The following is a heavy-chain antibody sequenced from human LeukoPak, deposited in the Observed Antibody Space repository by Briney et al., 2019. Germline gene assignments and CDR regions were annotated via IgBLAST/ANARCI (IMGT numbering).Heavy chain of an antibody. D-gene: IGHD2-2*01. J-gene: IGHJ5*02. CDR1: GGSFSGYY. V-gene: IGHV4-34*01. CDR3: ARQNIVVVPAATASHNWFDP. Sequence: ASETLSLTCAVYGGSFSGYYWSWIRQPPGKGLEWIGEINHSGSTNYNPSLKSRVTISVDTSKNQFSLKLSSVTAADTAVYYCARQNIVVVPAATASHNWFDPWGQGTLVTVSS. CDR2: INHSGST.